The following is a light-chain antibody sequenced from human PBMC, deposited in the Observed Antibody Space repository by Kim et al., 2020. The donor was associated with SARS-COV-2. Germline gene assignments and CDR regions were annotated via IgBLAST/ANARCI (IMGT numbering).Light chain of an antibody. CDR2: YDT. CDR1: NIAYKG. CDR3: QVWDSNTDHPV. J-gene: IGLJ2*01. Sequence: PRKPAMITCEGINIAYKGVGWYKQNAGQAPILVIYYDTDRPSRIPERFSGANSGNTATLTISRVEAGDEADYYCQVWDSNTDHPVFGGGTQLTVL. V-gene: IGLV3-21*04.